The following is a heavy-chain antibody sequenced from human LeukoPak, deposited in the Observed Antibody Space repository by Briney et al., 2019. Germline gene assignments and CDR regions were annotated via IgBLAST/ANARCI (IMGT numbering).Heavy chain of an antibody. CDR2: ISVYNGNT. Sequence: SVKVSCKASGYTFTSYGISWVRQAPGQGLEWMGWISVYNGNTKYVQKFQGRVTMTTDTSTRTAYMELRSLRSDDTAVYYCARHTGSLYDFWSGYIDYWGQGTLVTVSS. D-gene: IGHD3-3*01. CDR1: GYTFTSYG. CDR3: ARHTGSLYDFWSGYIDY. V-gene: IGHV1-18*01. J-gene: IGHJ4*02.